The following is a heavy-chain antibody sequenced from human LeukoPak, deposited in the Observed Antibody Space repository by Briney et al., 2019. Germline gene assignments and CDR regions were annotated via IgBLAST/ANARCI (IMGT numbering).Heavy chain of an antibody. CDR3: ATDPRTQNVVVVAAG. J-gene: IGHJ4*02. CDR1: GYTLTELS. V-gene: IGHV1-24*01. CDR2: FDPEDGET. Sequence: GASVKVSCKVSGYTLTELSMHWVRQAPGKGLEWMGGFDPEDGETIYAQKFQGRVTMTKDTSTDTAYMELSSLRSEDTAVYYCATDPRTQNVVVVAAGWGQGTLVTVSS. D-gene: IGHD2-15*01.